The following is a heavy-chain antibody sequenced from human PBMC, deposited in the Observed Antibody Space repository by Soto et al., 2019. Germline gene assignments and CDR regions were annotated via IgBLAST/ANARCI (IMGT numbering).Heavy chain of an antibody. CDR3: ARDPAWSGYYTAYYYYGMDV. J-gene: IGHJ6*02. D-gene: IGHD3-3*01. Sequence: VQLVESGGGVVQPGRSLRLSCAASGFTFSSYAMHWVRQAPGKGLEWVAVISYDGSNKYYADSVKGRFTISRDNSKNTLYLQMNSLRAEDTAVYYCARDPAWSGYYTAYYYYGMDVWGQGTTVTVSS. V-gene: IGHV3-30-3*01. CDR2: ISYDGSNK. CDR1: GFTFSSYA.